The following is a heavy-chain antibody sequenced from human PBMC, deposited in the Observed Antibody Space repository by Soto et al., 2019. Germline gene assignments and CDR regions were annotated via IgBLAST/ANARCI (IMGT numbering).Heavy chain of an antibody. CDR2: ISNDGSNE. CDR3: AKGEVRGIIPSYFDY. CDR1: GFTFGNYA. D-gene: IGHD3-10*01. V-gene: IGHV3-30*18. J-gene: IGHJ4*02. Sequence: GGSLRLSCEASGFTFGNYAMTWVRQAPGKGLEWVARISNDGSNEYYVDSVKGRFTISRDNSKNTLYLQMDSLRAEDTAVYYCAKGEVRGIIPSYFDYWGLGTLVTVSS.